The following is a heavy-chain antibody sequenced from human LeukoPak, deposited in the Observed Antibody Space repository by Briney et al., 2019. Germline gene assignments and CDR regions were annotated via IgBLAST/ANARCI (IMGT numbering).Heavy chain of an antibody. D-gene: IGHD2-15*01. CDR3: ASLVAAAFDI. CDR2: IYYSGST. CDR1: GGSISSSSYY. Sequence: SETLSLTCTVSGGSISSSSYYWGWIRQPPGKGLEWIGSIYYSGSTYYNPSLKSRVTISVDTSKNQFSLKLSSVTAADTAMYYCASLVAAAFDIWGQGTMVTVSS. J-gene: IGHJ3*02. V-gene: IGHV4-39*07.